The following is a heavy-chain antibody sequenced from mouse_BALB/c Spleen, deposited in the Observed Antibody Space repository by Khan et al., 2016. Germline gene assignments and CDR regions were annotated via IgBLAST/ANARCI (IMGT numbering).Heavy chain of an antibody. V-gene: IGHV9-3-1*01. Sequence: QIQLVQSGPELKKPGGTVKISCKASGYTFTNYGMNWVKQAPGKGLKWMGWINTYTGEPTYADDFKGRFAFSLETSASTAYLQINNLQNEDTATYFCAREGLRRTGYAMDYWGQGTSVTVSS. D-gene: IGHD2-4*01. CDR3: AREGLRRTGYAMDY. CDR2: INTYTGEP. J-gene: IGHJ4*01. CDR1: GYTFTNYG.